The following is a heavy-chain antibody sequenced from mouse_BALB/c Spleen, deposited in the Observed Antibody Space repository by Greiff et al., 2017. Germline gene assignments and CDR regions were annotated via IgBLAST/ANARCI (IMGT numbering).Heavy chain of an antibody. D-gene: IGHD2-14*01. CDR3: ARASYYRLHYFDY. Sequence: QVQLQQSGAELAKPGASVKMSCKASGYTFTSYWMHWVKQRPGQGLEWIGYINPSTGYTEYNQKFKDKATLTADKSSSTAYMQLSSLTSEDSAVYYCARASYYRLHYFDYWGQGTTLTVSS. CDR1: GYTFTSYW. J-gene: IGHJ2*01. CDR2: INPSTGYT. V-gene: IGHV1-7*01.